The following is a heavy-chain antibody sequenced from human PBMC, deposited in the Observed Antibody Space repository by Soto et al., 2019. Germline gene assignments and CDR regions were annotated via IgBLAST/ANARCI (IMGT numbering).Heavy chain of an antibody. CDR3: VRSRLVLFACARRPPDGMVV. D-gene: IGHD2-21*01. V-gene: IGHV3-30-3*01. J-gene: IGHJ6*02. CDR1: GFIFSTYS. CDR2: ISYDGTND. Sequence: GGSLRLSCAASGFIFSTYSMHWVRQAPGTGLEWVAVISYDGTNDFYADSVKGRFTISRDNSNNTLYLQMNSLSAEDTAVYYFVRSRLVLFACARRPPDGMVVWGQGNTVAVSS.